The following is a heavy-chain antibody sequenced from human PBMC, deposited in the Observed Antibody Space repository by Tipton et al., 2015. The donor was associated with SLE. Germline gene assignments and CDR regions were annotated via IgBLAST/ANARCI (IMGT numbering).Heavy chain of an antibody. D-gene: IGHD3-16*01. CDR2: VSHSGST. Sequence: TLSLTCTVSGGSISSSSYYWGWIRQPPGKGLEWIGEVSHSGSTNYNPSLKSRGTISLDTSNNQFSLRLSSVTAADTAVYYCARGVSGYFHFCYMDVWGKGTTVTISS. CDR1: GGSISSSSYY. J-gene: IGHJ6*03. CDR3: ARGVSGYFHFCYMDV. V-gene: IGHV4-39*01.